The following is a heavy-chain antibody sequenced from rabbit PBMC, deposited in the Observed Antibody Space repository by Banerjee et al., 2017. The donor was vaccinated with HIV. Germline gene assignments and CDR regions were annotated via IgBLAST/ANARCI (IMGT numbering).Heavy chain of an antibody. CDR3: ARSSGDVSLNL. Sequence: QEHLEESGGDLVKPEGSLTLTCTASGFSFTNRYVMCWVRQAPEKGLEWIACINTSSGNTVYATWAKGRFTISKTSSTTVTLQMTSLTAADTATYFCARSSGDVSLNLWGQGTLVTVS. CDR2: INTSSGNT. D-gene: IGHD2-1*01. CDR1: GFSFTNRYV. J-gene: IGHJ4*01. V-gene: IGHV1S45*01.